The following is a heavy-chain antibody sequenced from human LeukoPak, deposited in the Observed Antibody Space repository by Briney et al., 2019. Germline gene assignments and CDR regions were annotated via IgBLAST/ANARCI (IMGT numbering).Heavy chain of an antibody. CDR1: EFSVGSNY. V-gene: IGHV3-53*01. CDR2: IYKNAIT. J-gene: IGHJ6*03. CDR3: ARSLRVRGVPDYMDV. D-gene: IGHD3-10*01. Sequence: GGSLRLSCAASEFSVGSNYMTWVRQAPGKGLEWVSVIYKNAITYYADTVKGRFTISRDISKNTLYLQMNSLRADDTAVYYCARSLRVRGVPDYMDVWGKGTTVTISS.